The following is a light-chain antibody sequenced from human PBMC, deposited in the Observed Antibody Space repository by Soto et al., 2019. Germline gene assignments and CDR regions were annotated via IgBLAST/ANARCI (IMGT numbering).Light chain of an antibody. J-gene: IGKJ4*01. CDR3: QQTYSAPLT. CDR2: AAS. CDR1: QSISSY. V-gene: IGKV1-39*01. Sequence: DIQMTQSPSSLSASVGDRVFITCRASQSISSYLNWYQQKPGKVPKLLIYAASSLQSGVPSRFSGSGSGTDFTLTISSLQPEDFATYHCQQTYSAPLTFGGGTKVEIK.